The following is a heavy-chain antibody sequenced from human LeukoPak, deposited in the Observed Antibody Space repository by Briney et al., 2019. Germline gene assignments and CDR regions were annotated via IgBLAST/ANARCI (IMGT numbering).Heavy chain of an antibody. V-gene: IGHV3-7*03. CDR1: GFTFSSYW. CDR3: ARDGTTVTTGNAFDI. D-gene: IGHD4-17*01. J-gene: IGHJ3*02. CDR2: IKQDGSEK. Sequence: GGSLRLSCAASGFTFSSYWMSWVRQAPGKGLEWVANIKQDGSEKYYVDSVKGRFTISRDNAKNPLYLQMNSLRAEDTAVYYCARDGTTVTTGNAFDIWGQGTMVTVSS.